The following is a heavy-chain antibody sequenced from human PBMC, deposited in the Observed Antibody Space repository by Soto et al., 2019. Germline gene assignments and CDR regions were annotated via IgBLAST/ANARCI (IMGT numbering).Heavy chain of an antibody. CDR3: ARDSSGWRPNYYYYGMDV. D-gene: IGHD6-19*01. J-gene: IGHJ6*02. CDR2: MNPNSGNT. CDR1: GYTFTSYD. V-gene: IGHV1-8*01. Sequence: ASVKVSCKASGYTFTSYDINWVRQATGQGLEWMGWMNPNSGNTGYAQKFQGRVTMTRNTSISTAYMELSSLRSEDTAVYYCARDSSGWRPNYYYYGMDVWGQGTTVTVSS.